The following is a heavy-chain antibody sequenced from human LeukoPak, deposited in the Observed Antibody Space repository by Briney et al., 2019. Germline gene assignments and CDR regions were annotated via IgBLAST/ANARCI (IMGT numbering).Heavy chain of an antibody. CDR3: AKSGLGELFHTGDAFDI. CDR2: ISGSGGST. J-gene: IGHJ3*02. D-gene: IGHD3-10*01. V-gene: IGHV3-23*01. Sequence: GGSLRLSCAASGFTFSSYAMSWVRQAPGKGLEWVSAISGSGGSTHYADSVKGRFTISRDNSKNTLYLQMNSLRAEDTAVYYCAKSGLGELFHTGDAFDIWGQGTMVTVSS. CDR1: GFTFSSYA.